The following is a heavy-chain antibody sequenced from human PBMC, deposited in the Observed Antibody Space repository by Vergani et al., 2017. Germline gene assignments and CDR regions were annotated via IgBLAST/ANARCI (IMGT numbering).Heavy chain of an antibody. CDR2: INPNSGGT. D-gene: IGHD2-15*01. V-gene: IGHV1-2*02. J-gene: IGHJ4*02. CDR3: ARDPYCSGGSCNDY. Sequence: QVQLVQSGAEVKKPGASVKVSCKASGYTFTGYYMHWVRQAPGQGLGWMGWINPNSGGTNYAQKCQGRVTMTRETSISTGYMELSRRGSDETAVYYWARDPYCSGGSCNDYWGQGTLVTVSS. CDR1: GYTFTGYY.